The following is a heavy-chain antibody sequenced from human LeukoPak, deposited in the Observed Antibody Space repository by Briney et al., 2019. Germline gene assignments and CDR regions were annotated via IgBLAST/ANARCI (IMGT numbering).Heavy chain of an antibody. CDR3: ARAGYGDSDFDY. J-gene: IGHJ4*02. D-gene: IGHD4-17*01. CDR2: ISRSGSTK. Sequence: GGSLRLSCAASGFTFSDYNMRWIRQAPGKGLEWVSSISRSGSTKYYADSVKGRFTISRDNAKNSLFLQMNSLRAEDTAVYYCARAGYGDSDFDYWGQGTLVTVSS. CDR1: GFTFSDYN. V-gene: IGHV3-11*04.